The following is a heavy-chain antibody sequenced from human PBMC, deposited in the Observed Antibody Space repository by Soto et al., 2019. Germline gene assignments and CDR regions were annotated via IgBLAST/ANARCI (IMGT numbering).Heavy chain of an antibody. CDR3: SRHTRTVTTWFDY. CDR1: GGSISSSSYY. V-gene: IGHV4-39*01. CDR2: IYYSGST. J-gene: IGHJ4*02. D-gene: IGHD4-17*01. Sequence: PSETLSLTCTVSGGSISSSSYYWGWIRQPPGKGLEWIGSIYYSGSTYYSPSLKSRVTISVDTSKNQFSLKLSSVTAADTAVYYCSRHTRTVTTWFDYCGQGTLVTVSS.